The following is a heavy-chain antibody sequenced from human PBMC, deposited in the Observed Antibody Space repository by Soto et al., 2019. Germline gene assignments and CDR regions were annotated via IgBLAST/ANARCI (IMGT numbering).Heavy chain of an antibody. CDR2: ISGSGGST. V-gene: IGHV3-23*01. J-gene: IGHJ4*02. Sequence: GGSLRLSCAASGFTFSSYAMSWVRQAPGKGLEWVSAISGSGGSTYYADSVKGRFTISRDNSKNTLYLQMNSLRAEDTAVYYCAKGSSTMIVVVMYFDYWGQGTLVTVSS. D-gene: IGHD3-22*01. CDR3: AKGSSTMIVVVMYFDY. CDR1: GFTFSSYA.